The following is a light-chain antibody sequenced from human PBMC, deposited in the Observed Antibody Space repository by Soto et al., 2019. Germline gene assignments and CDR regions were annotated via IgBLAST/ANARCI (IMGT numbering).Light chain of an antibody. V-gene: IGKV3-11*01. CDR1: ENVDIY. J-gene: IGKJ4*01. Sequence: ETVLTQSPATLSLSPGETATLSCRASENVDIYLAWYQQKPGQAPRLLIYHASNRATGIPARFSGSGSGTDFTLTISSLEPEDSAVYYCQQRRNWPPLTFGGGTRVEIK. CDR3: QQRRNWPPLT. CDR2: HAS.